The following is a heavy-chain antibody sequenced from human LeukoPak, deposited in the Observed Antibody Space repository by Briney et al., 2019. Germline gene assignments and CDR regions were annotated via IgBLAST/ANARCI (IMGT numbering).Heavy chain of an antibody. Sequence: GESLRLSCAASGFTFISHTMSWIRQAPGKGLEWVSGVSGNGANTYYADSVKGRFTISRDKVVNTLYLQMNSLRLDDTAVYYCAKGRGLAVRPLNEGFFDQWGLGTLVTVSS. CDR1: GFTFISHT. J-gene: IGHJ4*02. D-gene: IGHD6-6*01. V-gene: IGHV3-23*01. CDR2: VSGNGANT. CDR3: AKGRGLAVRPLNEGFFDQ.